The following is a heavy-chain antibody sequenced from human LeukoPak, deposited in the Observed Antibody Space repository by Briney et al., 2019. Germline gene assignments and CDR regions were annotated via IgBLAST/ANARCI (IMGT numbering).Heavy chain of an antibody. V-gene: IGHV3-66*01. CDR2: IYSGGST. CDR1: EFSVGSNY. D-gene: IGHD2-2*01. Sequence: GGSLRLSCAASEFSVGSNYMTWVRQAPGKGLEWVSLIYSGGSTYYADSVKGRFTISRDNSKNTLYLQMNSLRAEDTAVYYCARDKREYQLLFRKYYDYMDVWGKGTTVTVSS. CDR3: ARDKREYQLLFRKYYDYMDV. J-gene: IGHJ6*03.